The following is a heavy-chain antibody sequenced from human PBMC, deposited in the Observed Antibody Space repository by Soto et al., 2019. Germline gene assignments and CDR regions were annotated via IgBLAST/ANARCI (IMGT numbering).Heavy chain of an antibody. Sequence: GGSLRLSCAASGFTFSSYAMHWVRQAPGKGLEWVAVISYDGSNEYYADSVKGRFTISRDNSKNTLYLQMNSLRAEDTAVYYCAKSGETCSWCRCYFFYDYFDDWGQGTLVTVSS. CDR1: GFTFSSYA. CDR3: AKSGETCSWCRCYFFYDYFDD. CDR2: ISYDGSNE. D-gene: IGHD2-15*01. J-gene: IGHJ4*02. V-gene: IGHV3-30*18.